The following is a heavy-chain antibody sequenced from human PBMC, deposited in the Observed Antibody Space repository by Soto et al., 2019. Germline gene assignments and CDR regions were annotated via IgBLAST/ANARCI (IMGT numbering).Heavy chain of an antibody. CDR2: IYYSGST. CDR1: GGSISSDY. CDR3: ARDEAGGLGAFDI. J-gene: IGHJ3*02. D-gene: IGHD3-16*01. Sequence: PSETLSLTCTVSGGSISSDYWSWILQPPGKGLEWIGYIYYSGSTNYNPSLKSRVTISVDTSKNQFSLKLSSVTAADTAVYYCARDEAGGLGAFDIWGQGTMVTVSS. V-gene: IGHV4-59*01.